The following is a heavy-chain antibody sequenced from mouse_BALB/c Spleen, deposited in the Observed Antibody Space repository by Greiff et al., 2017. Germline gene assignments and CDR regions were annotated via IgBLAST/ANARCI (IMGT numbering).Heavy chain of an antibody. CDR3: ARGRDEYAMDY. Sequence: VQLQQSGAELVKPGASVKLSCTASGFNIKDTYMHWVKQRPEQGLEWIGRIDPANGNTKYDPKFQGKATITADTSSNTTYLQLSSLTSEDTAVYYCARGRDEYAMDYWGQGTSVTVSS. J-gene: IGHJ4*01. CDR1: GFNIKDTY. CDR2: IDPANGNT. V-gene: IGHV14-3*02.